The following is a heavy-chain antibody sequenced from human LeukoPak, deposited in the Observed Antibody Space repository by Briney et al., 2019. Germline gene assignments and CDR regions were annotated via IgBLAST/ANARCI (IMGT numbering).Heavy chain of an antibody. CDR3: AELGITMIGGV. CDR1: GFIFSNYE. J-gene: IGHJ6*04. CDR2: ISSSGSII. Sequence: GGSLRLSCAASGFIFSNYEMTWVRQAPGKGLEWVSYISSSGSIIYYADSVKGRFTISRDNAKNSLYLQMNSLRAEDTAVYYCAELGITMIGGVWGKGTTVTISS. V-gene: IGHV3-48*03. D-gene: IGHD3-10*02.